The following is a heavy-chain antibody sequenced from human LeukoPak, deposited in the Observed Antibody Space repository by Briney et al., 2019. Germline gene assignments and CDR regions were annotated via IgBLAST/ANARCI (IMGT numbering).Heavy chain of an antibody. CDR2: ISGSDGGT. CDR1: GFTFSSYA. Sequence: PGGSLRLSCAASGFTFSSYAMSWVRQAPGKGLEWVSGISGSDGGTYNADSVKGRFTIFGDNSKNTLYLQMNSLRAEDAAVYYCAKGSLSYCSGMCYYFDYWRQGTLVTVSS. V-gene: IGHV3-23*01. CDR3: AKGSLSYCSGMCYYFDY. J-gene: IGHJ4*02. D-gene: IGHD2-15*01.